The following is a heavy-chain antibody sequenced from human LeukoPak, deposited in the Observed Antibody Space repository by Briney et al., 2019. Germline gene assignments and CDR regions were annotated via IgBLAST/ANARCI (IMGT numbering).Heavy chain of an antibody. D-gene: IGHD3-22*01. CDR2: IKHSGST. V-gene: IGHV4-34*01. CDR3: ARIVVAGEYYYYYYGMDV. J-gene: IGHJ6*02. CDR1: GGAFSGYY. Sequence: SSETLSLTCAVYGGAFSGYYWSWIRPPPGKGLEWVGGIKHSGSTNYNPSLKSRVTISVDTSKNQFSLKLSSVTAADTAVYYCARIVVAGEYYYYYYGMDVWGQGTTVTVSS.